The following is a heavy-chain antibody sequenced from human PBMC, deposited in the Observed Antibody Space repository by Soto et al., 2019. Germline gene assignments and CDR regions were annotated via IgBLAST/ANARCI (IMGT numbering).Heavy chain of an antibody. CDR3: ARDPEPSDAGPVRYPADV. CDR1: GYSFTRYY. V-gene: IGHV1-46*01. D-gene: IGHD1-26*01. Sequence: ASVKVSCKTSGYSFTRYYLHWVRQAPGQGLEWMGIINPNGGSTTYSQHFQDRLTLTRDTSANTVYMELSGLTSEDTAIYFCARDPEPSDAGPVRYPADVWGQGTLVTVSS. CDR2: INPNGGST. J-gene: IGHJ3*01.